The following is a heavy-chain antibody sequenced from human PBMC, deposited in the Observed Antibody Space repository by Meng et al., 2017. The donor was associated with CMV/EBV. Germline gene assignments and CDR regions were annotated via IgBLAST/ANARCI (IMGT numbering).Heavy chain of an antibody. J-gene: IGHJ2*01. Sequence: GGSLRLSCAASGFTFSSYWMSWVRQAPGKGLEWVANIKQDGSEKYYVDSVKGRFTISRDNAKNSLNLQMNSLRAEDTAVYYCARIVTQWRYCSSTSCYKSGYFDLWGRGTLVTVCS. CDR3: ARIVTQWRYCSSTSCYKSGYFDL. V-gene: IGHV3-7*01. CDR2: IKQDGSEK. D-gene: IGHD2-2*01. CDR1: GFTFSSYW.